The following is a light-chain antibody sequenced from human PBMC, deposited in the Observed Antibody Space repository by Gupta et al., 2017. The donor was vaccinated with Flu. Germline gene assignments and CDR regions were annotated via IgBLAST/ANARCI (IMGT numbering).Light chain of an antibody. CDR3: ASFAGNYTFI. CDR1: SRNFGSYNF. Sequence: TSRNFGSYNFVSWYLQYPGKAPNLIIYDFNQCSSGVPDCFSGSKSGNTASLTISGLQAEDEADYYGASFAGNYTFIFGTATRVTVL. J-gene: IGLJ1*01. CDR2: DFN. V-gene: IGLV2-11*01.